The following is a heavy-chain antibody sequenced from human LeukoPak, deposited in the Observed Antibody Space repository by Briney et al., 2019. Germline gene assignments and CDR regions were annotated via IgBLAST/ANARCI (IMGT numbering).Heavy chain of an antibody. J-gene: IGHJ4*02. CDR3: ARVLSGSNFDY. D-gene: IGHD3-22*01. V-gene: IGHV4-59*08. CDR2: IYYSRGT. Sequence: PSETLSLTCTVSGGSITTYYWSWIRQPPGKGLEWIGYIYYSRGTMYNPSLKSRVTISIDTSKSQLSLKVNSVTAADTAVYYCARVLSGSNFDYWGQGTLVTDSS. CDR1: GGSITTYY.